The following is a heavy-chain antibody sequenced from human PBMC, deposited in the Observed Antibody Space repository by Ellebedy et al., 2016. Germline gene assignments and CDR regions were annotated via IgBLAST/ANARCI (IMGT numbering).Heavy chain of an antibody. CDR2: ISWNSVSL. D-gene: IGHD1-14*01. Sequence: SLKISXAASGFMFDDYAMHWVRQAPGKGLEWVSGISWNSVSLGYAASVKGRFTISRDSAKNSLYLQMNSLRAEDTAVYYCARGEDRAKIGYWGQGILVTVSS. V-gene: IGHV3-9*01. CDR1: GFMFDDYA. J-gene: IGHJ4*02. CDR3: ARGEDRAKIGY.